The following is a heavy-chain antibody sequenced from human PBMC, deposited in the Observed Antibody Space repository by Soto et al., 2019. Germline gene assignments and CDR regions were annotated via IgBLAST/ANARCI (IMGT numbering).Heavy chain of an antibody. J-gene: IGHJ4*02. Sequence: QVQLQESGPGLVKPSQTLSLTCTVSGGSISSGGYYWSWIRQHPGKGLEWIGYIYYSGSTYYNPSLKSRVTISVNTSKTQFSLKLSSVTAADTAVYYCARERVVVVTSRGGLDYWGQGTLVTVSS. D-gene: IGHD3-22*01. V-gene: IGHV4-31*03. CDR2: IYYSGST. CDR3: ARERVVVVTSRGGLDY. CDR1: GGSISSGGYY.